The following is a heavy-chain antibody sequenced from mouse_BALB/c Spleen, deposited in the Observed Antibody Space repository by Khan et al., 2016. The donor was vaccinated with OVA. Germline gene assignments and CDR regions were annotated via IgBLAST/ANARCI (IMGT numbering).Heavy chain of an antibody. CDR2: INPTSGYT. J-gene: IGHJ2*01. V-gene: IGHV1-7*01. Sequence: LEESGAELAKPGASVKMSCKASGYTFTSYWMHWIKQRPGQGLEWIGYINPTSGYTDYNQKFKDKATLTADKSSSTAYMQLSSLTSDDSAVYYCARDRIDYWGRGTALTVSS. CDR1: GYTFTSYW. CDR3: ARDRIDY.